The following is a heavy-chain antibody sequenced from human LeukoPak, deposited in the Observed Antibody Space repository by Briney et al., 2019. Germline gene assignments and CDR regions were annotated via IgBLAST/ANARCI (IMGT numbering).Heavy chain of an antibody. J-gene: IGHJ3*02. Sequence: GWSLRLSCAASGFTVSDNYMTWVRQAPGKGLEWVSSIYNTGATHYAESVKGRFTISRDNSKNTLFLQMNSLRAEDMAVYYCARIGWERLGRAFDIWGQGTMVTVSS. D-gene: IGHD1-26*01. CDR1: GFTVSDNY. CDR3: ARIGWERLGRAFDI. V-gene: IGHV3-53*01. CDR2: IYNTGAT.